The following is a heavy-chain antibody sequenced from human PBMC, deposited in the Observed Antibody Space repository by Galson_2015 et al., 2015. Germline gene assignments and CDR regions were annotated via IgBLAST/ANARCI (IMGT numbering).Heavy chain of an antibody. CDR3: ARWDYYGPDY. CDR2: ISSSSSYT. V-gene: IGHV3-11*06. D-gene: IGHD3-10*01. J-gene: IGHJ4*02. Sequence: SLRLSCAASGFTFSDYHMSWIRQAPGKGLEWVSYISSSSSYTKYADSVKGRFTISRDNAKNSLYLQMNSLRAEDTAVYYCARWDYYGPDYWGQGTLVTVSS. CDR1: GFTFSDYH.